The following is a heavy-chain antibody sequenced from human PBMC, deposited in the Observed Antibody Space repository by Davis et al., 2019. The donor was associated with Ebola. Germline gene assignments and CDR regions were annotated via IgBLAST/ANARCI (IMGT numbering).Heavy chain of an antibody. CDR1: GGSFSGYY. CDR2: INHSGST. V-gene: IGHV4-34*01. D-gene: IGHD2-2*02. CDR3: ARAPIVVVPAAIRRGWFDP. Sequence: SETLSLTCAVYGGSFSGYYWRWIRQPPGKGLEWIGEINHSGSTNYNPSLKSRVTISVDTSKNQFSLKLSSVTAADTAVYYCARAPIVVVPAAIRRGWFDPWGQGTLVTVSS. J-gene: IGHJ5*02.